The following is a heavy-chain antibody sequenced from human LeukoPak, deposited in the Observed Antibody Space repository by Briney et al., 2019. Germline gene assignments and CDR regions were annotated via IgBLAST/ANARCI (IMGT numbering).Heavy chain of an antibody. CDR2: IRYDGSNK. CDR1: GVTFSSYA. CDR3: AQYREWELLYYFDY. J-gene: IGHJ4*02. Sequence: PGGSLRLSCAASGVTFSSYATQWVRQAPGKGLEWVAFIRYDGSNKYYADSVKGRFTISRDNSKNTLYLQMNSLRAEDTAVYYCAQYREWELLYYFDYWGQGTLVTVSS. D-gene: IGHD1-26*01. V-gene: IGHV3-30*02.